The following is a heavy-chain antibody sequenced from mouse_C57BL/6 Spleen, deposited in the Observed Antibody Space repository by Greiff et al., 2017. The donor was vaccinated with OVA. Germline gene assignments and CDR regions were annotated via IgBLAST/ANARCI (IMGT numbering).Heavy chain of an antibody. D-gene: IGHD2-3*01. J-gene: IGHJ2*01. CDR1: GYTFTSYW. CDR3: ARAGYDGYLYYVDY. CDR2: IDPSDSYT. V-gene: IGHV1-50*01. Sequence: QVQLQQPGAELVKPGASVKLSCKASGYTFTSYWMQWVKQRPGQGLEWIGEIDPSDSYTNYNQKFKGKATLTVDTSSSTAYMQLSSLTSEDSEVYDYARAGYDGYLYYVDYRGKGTTLTVA.